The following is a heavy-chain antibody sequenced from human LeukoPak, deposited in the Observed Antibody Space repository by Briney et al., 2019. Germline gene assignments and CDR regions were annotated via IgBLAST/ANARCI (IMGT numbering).Heavy chain of an antibody. CDR3: ARDGKFDY. Sequence: ASVKVSCKASGYTFTGYYMHWVRQAPGQGLEWVGRINPNSGDTNYAQKFQGRVTMTRDTSISTAYMELSRLRSDDTAVYYCARDGKFDYWGQGTLVTVSS. V-gene: IGHV1-2*06. D-gene: IGHD1-26*01. CDR2: INPNSGDT. CDR1: GYTFTGYY. J-gene: IGHJ4*02.